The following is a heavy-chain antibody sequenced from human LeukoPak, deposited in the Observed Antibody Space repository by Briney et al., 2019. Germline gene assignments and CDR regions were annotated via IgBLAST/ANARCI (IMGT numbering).Heavy chain of an antibody. J-gene: IGHJ4*02. CDR2: ISYDGSNK. CDR1: GFTFSSYG. CDR3: ARDSDHVRDY. D-gene: IGHD3-10*01. V-gene: IGHV3-30*03. Sequence: GGSLRLSCAASGFTFSSYGMHWVRQAPGKGLEWVAVISYDGSNKYYADSVKGRFTISRDNSKNTLYLQMNSLRAEDTAVYYCARDSDHVRDYWGQGTLVTVSS.